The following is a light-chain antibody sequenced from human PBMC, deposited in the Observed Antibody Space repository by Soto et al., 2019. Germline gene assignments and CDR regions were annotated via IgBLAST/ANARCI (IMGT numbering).Light chain of an antibody. Sequence: DIQMTQSPSTLSASVGDRVTITCRASQSISSWLAWYQQKPGKAPKLLIYKASSLESGVPSRFSGSGSGTEFNLTNSQLQAYYFATYYCQQYNSYSRTFGQGTKVEIK. J-gene: IGKJ1*01. CDR1: QSISSW. CDR2: KAS. CDR3: QQYNSYSRT. V-gene: IGKV1-5*03.